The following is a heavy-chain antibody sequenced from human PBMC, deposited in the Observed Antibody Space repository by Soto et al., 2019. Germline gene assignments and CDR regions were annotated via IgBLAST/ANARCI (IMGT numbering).Heavy chain of an antibody. CDR1: GGKFSTFA. CDR2: IIPLFGEA. Sequence: QVQLVQSGAEVKRPGSSVKVSCKASGGKFSTFAINWVRQAPGHGLEWMGGIIPLFGEANYARKFQGRVTLTVDESTTTAFMELSRLRSDDTAVYYCAKGVSSDGPTDDYVHWPTRLWGKGTRLTVTS. J-gene: IGHJ4*02. CDR3: AKGVSSDGPTDDYVHWPTRL. D-gene: IGHD3-10*02. V-gene: IGHV1-69*01.